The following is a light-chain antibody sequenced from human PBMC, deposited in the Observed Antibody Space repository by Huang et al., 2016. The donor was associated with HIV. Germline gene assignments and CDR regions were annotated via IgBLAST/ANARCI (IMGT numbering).Light chain of an antibody. V-gene: IGKV2-30*01. CDR3: MQASHGAAT. J-gene: IGKJ1*01. CDR2: KLS. CDR1: QSLVYGDGNIY. Sequence: DVLLTQSPLSLPVTLGQPAFITCKSNQSLVYGDGNIYLNWFHQRPGHSPRRLIYKLSNRDSGVPDRFSAGGSRTDFTLWISEVEAEDVGDYYCMQASHGAATFGQGTRVDIK.